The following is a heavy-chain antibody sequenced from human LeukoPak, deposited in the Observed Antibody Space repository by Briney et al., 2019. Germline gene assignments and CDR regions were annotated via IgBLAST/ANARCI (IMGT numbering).Heavy chain of an antibody. V-gene: IGHV4-34*01. CDR1: GGSFSGYY. Sequence: SETLSLTCAVYGGSFSGYYWSWIRQPPGKGLEWIGEINHSGSTNYNPSLKSRVTISVDTSKNQFSLKLSSVTAADTAVYYCVRTIVVVPAAIGGSGMDVWGQGTTVTVSS. CDR3: VRTIVVVPAAIGGSGMDV. D-gene: IGHD2-2*02. J-gene: IGHJ6*02. CDR2: INHSGST.